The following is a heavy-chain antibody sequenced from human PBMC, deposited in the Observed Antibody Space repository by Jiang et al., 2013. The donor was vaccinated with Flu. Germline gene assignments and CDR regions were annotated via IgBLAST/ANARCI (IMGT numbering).Heavy chain of an antibody. CDR3: ARPFLNGDYVPDY. CDR1: GFTFSSYS. CDR2: ISSSSSYI. V-gene: IGHV3-21*01. J-gene: IGHJ4*02. Sequence: QLLESGGGLVKPGGSLRLSCAASGFTFSSYSMNWVRQAPGKGLEWVSSISSSSSYIYYADSVKGRFTISRDNAKNSLYLQMNSLRAEDTAVYYCARPFLNGDYVPDYWGQGTLVTVSS. D-gene: IGHD4-17*01.